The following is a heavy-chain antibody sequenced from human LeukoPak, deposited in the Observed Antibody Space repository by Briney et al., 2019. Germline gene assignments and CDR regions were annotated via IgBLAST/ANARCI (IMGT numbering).Heavy chain of an antibody. Sequence: SETLSLTCTVSGGSISRGTYYWRWIRQPAGKGLEWIGRISTSGSTDYNPSLKSRVTISVDMSKNQFSLKRSSVTAADTAVYYCAMGGGLGIVDYWGQGTLVTVSS. D-gene: IGHD7-27*01. CDR1: GGSISRGTYY. CDR3: AMGGGLGIVDY. V-gene: IGHV4-61*02. J-gene: IGHJ4*02. CDR2: ISTSGST.